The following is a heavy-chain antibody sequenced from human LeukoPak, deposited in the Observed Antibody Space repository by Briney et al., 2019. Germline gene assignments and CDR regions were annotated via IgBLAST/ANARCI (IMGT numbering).Heavy chain of an antibody. J-gene: IGHJ3*02. CDR2: IYYSGST. V-gene: IGHV4-38-2*02. CDR3: ARARNYYDSSGYSYDAFDI. CDR1: GYSISSGYY. Sequence: PSETLPLTRSVSGYSISSGYYWGWIRQPPGKGLEWIGSIYYSGSTYYNPSLKSRVTISVDTSKNQFSLKLSSVTAADTAVYYCARARNYYDSSGYSYDAFDIWGQGTMVTVSS. D-gene: IGHD3-22*01.